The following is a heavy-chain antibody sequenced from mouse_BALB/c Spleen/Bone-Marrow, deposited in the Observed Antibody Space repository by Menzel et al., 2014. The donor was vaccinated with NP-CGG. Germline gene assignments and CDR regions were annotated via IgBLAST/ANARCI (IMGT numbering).Heavy chain of an antibody. CDR2: IHYSGST. D-gene: IGHD1-1*02. V-gene: IGHV3-1*02. Sequence: VQLKESGPDLVKPSQSLSLTCTVTGYSITSGYSCHWIRQFPGNKLEWMGHIHYSGSTNYNPSLKSRISITRDTSKNQFFLQLNSVTTEDTATYYCTRRGLYYGYAMDYWGQGTSVTVSS. J-gene: IGHJ4*01. CDR1: GYSITSGYS. CDR3: TRRGLYYGYAMDY.